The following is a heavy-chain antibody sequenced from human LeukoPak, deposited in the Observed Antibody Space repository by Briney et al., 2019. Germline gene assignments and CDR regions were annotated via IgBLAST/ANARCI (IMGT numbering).Heavy chain of an antibody. V-gene: IGHV3-74*01. D-gene: IGHD6-19*01. CDR2: INTDGTVT. J-gene: IGHJ4*02. CDR1: GFTFSKYW. CDR3: ATKQWLAPPPDS. Sequence: GGSLRLSCAASGFTFSKYWMLWVRQAPGKGLESVSRINTDGTVTTYADSVQGRFTVSRDNADNTMFLQMNSVRDEDTAVYYCATKQWLAPPPDSWGQGTPVTVSS.